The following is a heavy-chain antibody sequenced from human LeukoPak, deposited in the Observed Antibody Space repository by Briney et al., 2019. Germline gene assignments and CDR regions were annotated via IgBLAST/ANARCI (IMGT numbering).Heavy chain of an antibody. J-gene: IGHJ4*02. Sequence: GRSLRFSCAASGFTFSSYAMHWVRQAPGKGLEWVAVISYDGSNKYYADSVKGRFTISRDNYKNTLYLQMNSLRAEDTAVYYCAKASNYGSGSYYPRGVDYWGQGTLVTVSS. D-gene: IGHD3-10*01. CDR3: AKASNYGSGSYYPRGVDY. CDR1: GFTFSSYA. V-gene: IGHV3-30-3*01. CDR2: ISYDGSNK.